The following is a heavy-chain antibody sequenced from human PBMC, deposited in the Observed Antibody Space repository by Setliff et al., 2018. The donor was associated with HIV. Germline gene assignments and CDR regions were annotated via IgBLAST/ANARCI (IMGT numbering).Heavy chain of an antibody. CDR3: ARLKTGPAPVDY. CDR1: DDSFSNYD. CDR2: ISSSGTT. V-gene: IGHV4-4*09. D-gene: IGHD1-1*01. Sequence: SETLSLTCVVSDDSFSNYDWTWIRQSPGKALEWIGYISSSGTTSYNPSLRSRVTISMETSNTRFSLWLRSVTAADTAVYFCARLKTGPAPVDYWGQGTLVTVSS. J-gene: IGHJ4*02.